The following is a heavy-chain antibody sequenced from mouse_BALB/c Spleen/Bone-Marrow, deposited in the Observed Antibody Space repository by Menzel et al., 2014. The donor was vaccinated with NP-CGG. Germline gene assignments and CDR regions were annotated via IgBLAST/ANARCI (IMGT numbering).Heavy chain of an antibody. Sequence: VHLQQPGAELVKPGASVKLSCTASGFNIKDTYMHWVKQRPEQGLEWIGRIDPANGNTKYDPKFQGKATITADTSSNTACLQLSSLTSEDTAVYYCAATDSSGVFAYWGQGTLVTVSA. D-gene: IGHD3-2*01. CDR3: AATDSSGVFAY. V-gene: IGHV14-3*02. CDR1: GFNIKDTY. J-gene: IGHJ3*01. CDR2: IDPANGNT.